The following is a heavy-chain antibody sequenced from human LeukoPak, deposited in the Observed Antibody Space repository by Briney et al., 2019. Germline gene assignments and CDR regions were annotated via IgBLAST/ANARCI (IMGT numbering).Heavy chain of an antibody. CDR2: IYYSGST. CDR1: GGSISSYY. V-gene: IGHV4-59*01. Sequence: SETLSLTCTVSGGSISSYYWSWIRQPPRKGLEWIGYIYYSGSTNYNPSLKSRVTISVDTSKNQFSLKLSSVTAADTAVYYCARDDSFHGGAFDIWGQGTMVTVSS. CDR3: ARDDSFHGGAFDI. D-gene: IGHD4-23*01. J-gene: IGHJ3*02.